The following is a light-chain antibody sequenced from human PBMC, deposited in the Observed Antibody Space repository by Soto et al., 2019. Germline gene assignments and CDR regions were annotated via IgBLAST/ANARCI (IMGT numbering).Light chain of an antibody. CDR2: AAS. V-gene: IGKV1-9*01. CDR3: HQLKTYLIT. J-gene: IGKJ5*01. Sequence: DIQLTQSPSFLSASVGDRVTITCRASQATRSYLAWYQQKPGKAPKLLIYAASTLQSGVPSRFSGSGSGTEFTLTISSLQPEDFAIYYCHQLKTYLITFGQGTRLDIK. CDR1: QATRSY.